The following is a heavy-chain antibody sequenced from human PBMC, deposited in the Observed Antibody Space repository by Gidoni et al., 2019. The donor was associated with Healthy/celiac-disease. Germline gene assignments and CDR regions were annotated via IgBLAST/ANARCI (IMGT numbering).Heavy chain of an antibody. Sequence: QVQLQESGPGLVKPSETLSLTCTVSGGSISSYYWSWIRQPPGKGLEWIGYIYYSGSTNYNPSLKSRVTISVDTSKNQFSLKLSSVTAADTAVYYCARLAVAGPRDAFDIWGQGTMVTVSS. CDR3: ARLAVAGPRDAFDI. D-gene: IGHD6-19*01. V-gene: IGHV4-59*01. CDR1: GGSISSYY. CDR2: IYYSGST. J-gene: IGHJ3*02.